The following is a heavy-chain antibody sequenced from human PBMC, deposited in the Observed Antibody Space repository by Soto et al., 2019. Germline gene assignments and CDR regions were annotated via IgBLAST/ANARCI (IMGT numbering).Heavy chain of an antibody. V-gene: IGHV1-24*01. CDR1: GYTLTELS. CDR2: FDPEDGET. CDR3: VRGRYFDWLLSRPYYYYGMDV. Sequence: ASVKVSCKVSGYTLTELSMHWVRQAPGKGLEWMGGFDPEDGETIYAQKFQGRVTMTEDTSTDTAYMELSSLRSEDTAVYYCVRGRYFDWLLSRPYYYYGMDVWGQGTTVTVSS. J-gene: IGHJ6*02. D-gene: IGHD3-9*01.